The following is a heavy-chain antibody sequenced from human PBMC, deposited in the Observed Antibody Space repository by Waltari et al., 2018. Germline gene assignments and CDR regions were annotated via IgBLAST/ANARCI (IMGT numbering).Heavy chain of an antibody. CDR1: GYTFTNFS. V-gene: IGHV5-51*01. CDR2: VYPGDGET. J-gene: IGHJ4*02. Sequence: EVQLVQSGAEVRKPGESLKISCKASGYTFTNFSIAWVRQMPGKGLEWMGIVYPGDGETRYSPSFQGQVTISADKSINTAYQQWNSLKTSDTAIYYCARDHLSLTAYYFDYWGQGTLVTVSS. D-gene: IGHD7-27*01. CDR3: ARDHLSLTAYYFDY.